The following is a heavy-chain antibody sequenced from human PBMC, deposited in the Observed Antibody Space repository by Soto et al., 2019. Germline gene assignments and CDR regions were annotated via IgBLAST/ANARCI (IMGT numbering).Heavy chain of an antibody. D-gene: IGHD3-3*01. V-gene: IGHV1-18*01. Sequence: ASVKVFGKTSGYSFSTDGISWVRQAPGQGLGWRGWISTSNGYTNYAQKFQGRVSMTTDTSTNTGYMEVRSLRSDDTAFYFCARDRSGALLEWSPSYSWGMDVWGQGTSVTVSS. CDR2: ISTSNGYT. J-gene: IGHJ6*02. CDR3: ARDRSGALLEWSPSYSWGMDV. CDR1: GYSFSTDG.